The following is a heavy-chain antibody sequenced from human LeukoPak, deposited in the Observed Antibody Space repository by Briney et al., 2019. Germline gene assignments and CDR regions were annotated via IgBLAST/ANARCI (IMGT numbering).Heavy chain of an antibody. CDR1: GFTFSSYA. J-gene: IGHJ3*02. D-gene: IGHD5/OR15-5a*01. V-gene: IGHV3-23*01. CDR3: AKAKVYSLFRLPPDAFDI. Sequence: GGSLRLSCSASGFTFSSYAMSWVRQAPGKGLEWVSAISGSGGSTYYADSVKGRFTISRDNSKNTLYLQMNSLRAEDTAVYYCAKAKVYSLFRLPPDAFDIWGQGTMVTVSS. CDR2: ISGSGGST.